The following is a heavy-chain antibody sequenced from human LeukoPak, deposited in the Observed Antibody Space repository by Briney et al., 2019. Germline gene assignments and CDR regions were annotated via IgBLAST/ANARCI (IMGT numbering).Heavy chain of an antibody. D-gene: IGHD3-22*01. V-gene: IGHV3-21*04. CDR2: ITGSSYDI. CDR1: GFTFSSYT. J-gene: IGHJ4*02. CDR3: VKDSYYYDSSGYYYVKDY. Sequence: GGSLRLSCAASGFTFSSYTMNWVRQAPGKGLEWVSSITGSSYDIYYADSVRGRFTISRDNAKNSLFLQMNSLRADDTAIYYCVKDSYYYDSSGYYYVKDYWGQGTLVTVSS.